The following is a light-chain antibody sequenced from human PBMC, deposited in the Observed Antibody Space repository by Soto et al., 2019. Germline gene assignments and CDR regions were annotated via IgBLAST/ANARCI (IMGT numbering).Light chain of an antibody. CDR1: SSYVGGYNS. Sequence: QSVLTQPPSASGSPGQSVTISCTGTSSYVGGYNSVSWYQQHPGKAPKLMIYDVYKRPSGVPDRFSGSKSGNTASLTVSGLQAEDEADYYCSSYAGSNNLLFGGGTKVTVL. CDR3: SSYAGSNNLL. CDR2: DVY. V-gene: IGLV2-8*01. J-gene: IGLJ2*01.